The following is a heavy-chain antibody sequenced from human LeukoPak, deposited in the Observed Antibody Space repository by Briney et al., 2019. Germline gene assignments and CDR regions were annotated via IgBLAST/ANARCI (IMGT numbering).Heavy chain of an antibody. CDR3: ARDLGLRGNYFDY. D-gene: IGHD4-17*01. V-gene: IGHV3-7*01. CDR1: GLTFSSYW. Sequence: GGSLRLSCAASGLTFSSYWMSWVRQAPGKGLEWVANIKQDGSEKYYVDSVKGRFTISRDNAKNSLYLQMNSLRAEDTAVYYCARDLGLRGNYFDYWGQGTLVTVSS. CDR2: IKQDGSEK. J-gene: IGHJ4*02.